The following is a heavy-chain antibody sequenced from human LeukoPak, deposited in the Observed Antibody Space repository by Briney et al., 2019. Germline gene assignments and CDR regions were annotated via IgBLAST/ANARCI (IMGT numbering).Heavy chain of an antibody. Sequence: GGSLRLSCAASGFTFSSYAMSWVRQAPGKGPEWVANIKQDGREKHYVDSVKGRFTISRDNAKSSLYLQMNSLRAGDTAVYYCTRDEAAATNWGQGTLVTVSS. D-gene: IGHD6-13*01. CDR3: TRDEAAATN. V-gene: IGHV3-7*01. CDR2: IKQDGREK. CDR1: GFTFSSYA. J-gene: IGHJ4*02.